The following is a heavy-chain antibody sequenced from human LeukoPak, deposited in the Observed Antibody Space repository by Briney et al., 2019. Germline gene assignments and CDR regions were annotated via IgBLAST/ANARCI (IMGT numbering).Heavy chain of an antibody. CDR3: ARARGVDCCTINCFLSPFDP. CDR2: INPNSGGT. J-gene: IGHJ5*02. D-gene: IGHD2-8*01. CDR1: GYTLFGYY. Sequence: ASVKVSCKPSGYTLFGYYMYRVRQAPGQGLEWMGWINPNSGGTNYAQKFQGRVTMTRDTSISTAYLELSSLRSDDTAVYYCARARGVDCCTINCFLSPFDPWGQGTLVTVSS. V-gene: IGHV1-2*02.